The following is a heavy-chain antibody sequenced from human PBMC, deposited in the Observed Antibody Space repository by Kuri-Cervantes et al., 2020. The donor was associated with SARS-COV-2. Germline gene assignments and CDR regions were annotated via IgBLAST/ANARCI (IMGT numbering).Heavy chain of an antibody. V-gene: IGHV4-34*01. CDR1: GGSFSTYN. Sequence: SETLSLTCAVYGGSFSTYNWNWIRQPPGKGLEWIGSIYYSGSTYYNPSLKSRVTISVDTSKNQFSLKLSSVTAADTAVYYCARGGILGYYYYYMDVWGKGTTVTVSS. J-gene: IGHJ6*03. CDR3: ARGGILGYYYYYMDV. CDR2: IYYSGST.